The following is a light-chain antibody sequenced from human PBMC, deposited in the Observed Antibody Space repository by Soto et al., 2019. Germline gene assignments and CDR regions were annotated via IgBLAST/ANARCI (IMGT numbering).Light chain of an antibody. V-gene: IGKV3-11*01. Sequence: EVVMTPSPATLSVSLGARATLSCRASQSVSSYLAWYQQKPGQSPRLLIYDASKRATGIPARFSGSGFGTDYTLTISSLEPEDFAVYYCQQRSKWRTFGQGTKV. CDR3: QQRSKWRT. CDR2: DAS. J-gene: IGKJ1*01. CDR1: QSVSSY.